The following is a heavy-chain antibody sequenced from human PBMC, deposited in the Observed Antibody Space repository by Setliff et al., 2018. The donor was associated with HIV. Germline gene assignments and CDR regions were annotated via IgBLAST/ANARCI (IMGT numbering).Heavy chain of an antibody. Sequence: SVKVSCKASGGSFSSFGINWVRQAPGQGLEWMGGVIPMYITVNYAQKFRGRVTITADKSTSTAYMELSSLTYDDTAVYYCVRGGVRGTEYVYLDFWGQGTLVTVSS. D-gene: IGHD3-10*01. J-gene: IGHJ4*02. CDR1: GGSFSSFG. CDR2: VIPMYITV. CDR3: VRGGVRGTEYVYLDF. V-gene: IGHV1-69*06.